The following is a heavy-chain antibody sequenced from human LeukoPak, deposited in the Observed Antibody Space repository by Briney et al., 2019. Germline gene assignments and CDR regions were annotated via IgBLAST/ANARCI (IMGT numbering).Heavy chain of an antibody. CDR1: GFTFSSYS. CDR3: ARDPDWLEY. D-gene: IGHD3/OR15-3a*01. CDR2: ISKSITRT. J-gene: IGHJ4*02. Sequence: GGSLRLSCAAPGFTFSSYSMNGFRKAPGKGLEWVAYISKSITRTHYADSVEGRFIISRDNAKNSLYLQMNSLRDEDTAVYYCARDPDWLEYGGQGTLVTVSS. V-gene: IGHV3-48*02.